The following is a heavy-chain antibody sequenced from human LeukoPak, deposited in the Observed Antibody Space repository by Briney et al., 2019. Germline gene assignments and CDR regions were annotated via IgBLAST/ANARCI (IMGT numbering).Heavy chain of an antibody. V-gene: IGHV3-23*01. CDR3: AKGIPGTLAAAGTMVY. CDR1: GFTFSSYA. D-gene: IGHD6-13*01. CDR2: ISGSGGST. J-gene: IGHJ4*02. Sequence: PGGSLRLSCAASGFTFSSYAMSWVRQAPGKGREWVSAISGSGGSTYYADSVKGRFTISRDNSKNTLYLQMNSLRAEDTAVYYCAKGIPGTLAAAGTMVYWGQGTLVTVSS.